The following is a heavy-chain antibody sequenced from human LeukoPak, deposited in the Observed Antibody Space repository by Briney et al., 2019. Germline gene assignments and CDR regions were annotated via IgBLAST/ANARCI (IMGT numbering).Heavy chain of an antibody. V-gene: IGHV1-18*01. J-gene: IGHJ4*02. D-gene: IGHD6-13*01. Sequence: ASVKVSCKASGYTFTSYGIIRVRQAPGQGLEWMGWISAYNGNTNYAQKLQGRVTMTTDTSTSTAYMELRSLRSDDTAVYYCARDPGIAAAGTNSDWGQGTLVTVSS. CDR3: ARDPGIAAAGTNSD. CDR2: ISAYNGNT. CDR1: GYTFTSYG.